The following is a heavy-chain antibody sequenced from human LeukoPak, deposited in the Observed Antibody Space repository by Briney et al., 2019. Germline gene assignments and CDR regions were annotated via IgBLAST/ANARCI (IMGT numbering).Heavy chain of an antibody. J-gene: IGHJ6*02. D-gene: IGHD3-16*01. Sequence: GGSLRLSCAASGLTFSSYWMNWARQPPGKGLEWVASINHNGNVNYYVDSVKGRFTISRDNDKNSLYLQMSNLRAEDTAVYFCARGGGLDVWGQGATVTVSS. V-gene: IGHV3-7*03. CDR1: GLTFSSYW. CDR2: INHNGNVN. CDR3: ARGGGLDV.